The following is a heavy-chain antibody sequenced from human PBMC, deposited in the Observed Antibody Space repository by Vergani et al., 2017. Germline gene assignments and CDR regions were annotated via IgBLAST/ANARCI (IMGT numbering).Heavy chain of an antibody. Sequence: QITLKESGPTLVKPTQTHTLTCSFSGFSLSTSGVGVGWIRQPPGKALEWLAVIYWDDDKRYSPCLKSRLTITKDTAKNQVVLTMTTMDPVDTATDYCAHLINFDWSYYFDYWGQGTLVTVSS. J-gene: IGHJ4*02. CDR2: IYWDDDK. D-gene: IGHD3-9*01. V-gene: IGHV2-5*02. CDR3: AHLINFDWSYYFDY. CDR1: GFSLSTSGVG.